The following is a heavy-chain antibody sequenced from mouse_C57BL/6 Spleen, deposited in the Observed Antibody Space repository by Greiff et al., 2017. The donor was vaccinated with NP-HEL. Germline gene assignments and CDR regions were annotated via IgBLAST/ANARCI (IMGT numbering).Heavy chain of an antibody. CDR3: ARRSYAGFDY. J-gene: IGHJ2*01. CDR2: INPNNGGT. Sequence: EVQLQQSGPELVKPGASVKIPCKASGYTFTDYNMDWVKQSHGKSLEWIGDINPNNGGTIYNQKFKGKATLTVDKSSSTAYMELRSLTSEDTAVYYCARRSYAGFDYWGQGTTLTVSS. D-gene: IGHD1-1*01. CDR1: GYTFTDYN. V-gene: IGHV1-18*01.